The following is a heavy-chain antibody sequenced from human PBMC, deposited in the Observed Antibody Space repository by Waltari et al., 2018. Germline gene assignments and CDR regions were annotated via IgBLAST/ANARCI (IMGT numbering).Heavy chain of an antibody. J-gene: IGHJ4*02. CDR1: GFSLSDARMG. CDR3: ARFTHFDFWSGYPNDY. D-gene: IGHD3-3*01. V-gene: IGHV2-26*01. CDR2: IFSNDET. Sequence: QVTLKESGPVLVKPTETLTLTCNVSGFSLSDARMGVSWIRQPPGKALEWLAHIFSNDETSYSTSLKSRLTISKDNSKSQVVLTMTNMDPVDTATYYCARFTHFDFWSGYPNDYWGQGTLVTVSS.